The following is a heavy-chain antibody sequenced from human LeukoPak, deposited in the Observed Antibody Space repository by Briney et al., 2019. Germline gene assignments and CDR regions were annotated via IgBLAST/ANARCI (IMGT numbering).Heavy chain of an antibody. Sequence: GGSLRLSCAASGFTFSGYSMNWVRQAPGKGLEWVSYISSSSRTTYYADSVKGRFTISRDNAKNSLYLQMNSLRDEDTAVYYCARDPTYYDSSGSVFDYWGQGTLVTVSS. CDR3: ARDPTYYDSSGSVFDY. V-gene: IGHV3-48*02. CDR1: GFTFSGYS. J-gene: IGHJ4*02. CDR2: ISSSSRTT. D-gene: IGHD3-22*01.